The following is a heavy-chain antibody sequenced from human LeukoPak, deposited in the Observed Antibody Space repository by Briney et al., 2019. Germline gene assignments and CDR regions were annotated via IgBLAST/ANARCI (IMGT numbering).Heavy chain of an antibody. CDR1: GGSFSGYY. J-gene: IGHJ4*02. D-gene: IGHD6-13*01. CDR3: ARGGQVAAAGPFDY. Sequence: SETLSLTCAVYGGSFSGYYWSWIRQPPGKGLEWIGEINHSGSTNYNPSLKSRVTISVDTSKNQFSLKLSSVTAADTAVYYCARGGQVAAAGPFDYRGQGTLVTVSS. CDR2: INHSGST. V-gene: IGHV4-34*01.